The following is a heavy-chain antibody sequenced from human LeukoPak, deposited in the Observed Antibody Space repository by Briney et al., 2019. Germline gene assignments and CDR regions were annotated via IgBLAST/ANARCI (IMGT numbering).Heavy chain of an antibody. V-gene: IGHV1-69*13. J-gene: IGHJ4*02. CDR2: IIPIFGTA. CDR3: ARRTAMVGYFDY. D-gene: IGHD5-18*01. CDR1: GGTFSSYA. Sequence: ASVKVSCKASGGTFSSYAISWVRQAPGQGPEWMGGIIPIFGTANYAQKFQGRVTITADESTSTAYMELSSLRSEDTAVYYCARRTAMVGYFDYWGQGTLVTVSS.